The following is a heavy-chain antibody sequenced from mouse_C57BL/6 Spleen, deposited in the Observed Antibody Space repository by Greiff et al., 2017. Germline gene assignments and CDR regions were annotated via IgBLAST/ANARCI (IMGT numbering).Heavy chain of an antibody. V-gene: IGHV1-69*01. Sequence: VQLQQPGAELVMPGASVKLSCKASGYTFTSYWMHWVKQRPGQGLEWIGEIDPSDSYTNYNQKFKGKSTLTVDKSSSTAYMQLSSLTSEDSAVYYCARRKDYDGYYFDYWGQGTTLTVSS. D-gene: IGHD2-4*01. CDR2: IDPSDSYT. CDR1: GYTFTSYW. CDR3: ARRKDYDGYYFDY. J-gene: IGHJ2*01.